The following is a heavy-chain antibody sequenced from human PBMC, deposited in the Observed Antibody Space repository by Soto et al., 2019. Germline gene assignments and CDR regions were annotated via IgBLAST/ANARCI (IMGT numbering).Heavy chain of an antibody. CDR1: GGSISSGGYY. CDR2: IYYSGST. J-gene: IGHJ6*02. D-gene: IGHD3-10*01. CDR3: AMISITMVRGVKRPYYYYGMDV. V-gene: IGHV4-31*03. Sequence: SETLSLTCTVSGGSISSGGYYWSWIRQHPGKGLEWIGYIYYSGSTYYNPSLKSRVTISVDTSKNQFSLKLSSVTAADTAVYYCAMISITMVRGVKRPYYYYGMDVWGQGTTVTVSS.